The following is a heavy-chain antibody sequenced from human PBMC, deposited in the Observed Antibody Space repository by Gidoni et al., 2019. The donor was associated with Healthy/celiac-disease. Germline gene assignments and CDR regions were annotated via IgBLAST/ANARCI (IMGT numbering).Heavy chain of an antibody. CDR2: IRSKANSYAT. J-gene: IGHJ6*02. D-gene: IGHD2-15*01. Sequence: EVQLVESGGGLVQTGGSLKLSCAASGFTFSGSAMHWVRQASGKGLEWVGRIRSKANSYATAYAASVKGRFTISRDDSKNTAYLQMNSLKTEDTAVYYCTSLTVVVVAATGYYGMDVWGQGTTVTVSS. CDR1: GFTFSGSA. CDR3: TSLTVVVVAATGYYGMDV. V-gene: IGHV3-73*02.